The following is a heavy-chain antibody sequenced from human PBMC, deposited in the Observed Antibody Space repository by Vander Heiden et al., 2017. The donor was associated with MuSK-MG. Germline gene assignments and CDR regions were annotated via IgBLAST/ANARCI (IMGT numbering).Heavy chain of an antibody. J-gene: IGHJ4*02. V-gene: IGHV3-48*03. Sequence: EVQLVESGGGLVQPGGSLRLSCAASGFTFSSYEMNWVRQAPGKGLEWVSYISSSGSTIYYADSVKGRFTISRDNAKNSRDLKMNSLRAQETAVYYCARDSRNWTPSGDYFDYWGQGTLVTVYS. CDR3: ARDSRNWTPSGDYFDY. D-gene: IGHD1-1*01. CDR2: ISSSGSTI. CDR1: GFTFSSYE.